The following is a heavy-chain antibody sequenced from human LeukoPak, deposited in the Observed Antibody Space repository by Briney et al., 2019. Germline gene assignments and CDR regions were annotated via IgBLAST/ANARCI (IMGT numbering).Heavy chain of an antibody. D-gene: IGHD2-2*01. CDR1: GYTFTSYG. J-gene: IGHJ5*02. Sequence: ASVKVSCKASGYTFTSYGISWVRQAPGQGLEWMGWISAYNGNTNYAQKLQGRVTMTTDTSTSTAYMELRSLRSDDTAVYYCARVPPCSSTSCYGASWFDPSGQGTLVTVSS. V-gene: IGHV1-18*01. CDR2: ISAYNGNT. CDR3: ARVPPCSSTSCYGASWFDP.